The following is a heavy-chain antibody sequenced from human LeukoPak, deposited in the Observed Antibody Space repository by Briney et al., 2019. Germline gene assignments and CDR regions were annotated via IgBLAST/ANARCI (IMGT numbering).Heavy chain of an antibody. CDR3: ARSEGEYGEPPPDY. CDR2: IWFDGSNK. D-gene: IGHD4-17*01. Sequence: GGSLRLSCAASGYTFRSYGMLWVRQAPGKGLEWVAVIWFDGSNKYYADSVKGRFTISRDNSKNTLYLQMNSLRADDTAVYYCARSEGEYGEPPPDYWGQGTLVTVSS. J-gene: IGHJ4*02. V-gene: IGHV3-33*01. CDR1: GYTFRSYG.